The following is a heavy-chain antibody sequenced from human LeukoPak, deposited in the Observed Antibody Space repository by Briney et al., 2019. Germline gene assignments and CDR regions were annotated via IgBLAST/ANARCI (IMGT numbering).Heavy chain of an antibody. V-gene: IGHV1-18*01. CDR3: ARSDSSGYYYVMPFDGY. J-gene: IGHJ4*02. D-gene: IGHD3-22*01. CDR2: ISAYNGNT. Sequence: ASVKVSCKASGYTFTSYGISWVRQAPGQGLEWMGWISAYNGNTNYAQKLQGRVTMTTDTSTSTAYMELRSLRSDDTAVYYCARSDSSGYYYVMPFDGYWGQGTLVTVSS. CDR1: GYTFTSYG.